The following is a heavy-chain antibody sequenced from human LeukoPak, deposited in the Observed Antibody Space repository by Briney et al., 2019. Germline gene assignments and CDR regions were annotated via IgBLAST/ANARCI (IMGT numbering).Heavy chain of an antibody. D-gene: IGHD3-16*01. J-gene: IGHJ3*02. Sequence: SETLSLTCSVSGGSISGYYWSWIRQPAGKGLEWIGRIYNSESSNYNPSLKSRVTMSVDTSKNQLSLKLSSVTAADTAVYYCARLWDDAFDIWGQGTMVTVSS. V-gene: IGHV4-4*07. CDR2: IYNSESS. CDR3: ARLWDDAFDI. CDR1: GGSISGYY.